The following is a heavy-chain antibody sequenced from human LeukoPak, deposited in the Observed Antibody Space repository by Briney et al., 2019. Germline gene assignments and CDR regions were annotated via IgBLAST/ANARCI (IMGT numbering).Heavy chain of an antibody. V-gene: IGHV1-18*01. Sequence: ASVKVSFKASGYTFTNYGISWVRQAPGQGLEWMGWISPYNDNTNYAQKFQGRVTMTTDTSTSTAYMELRSLRSDDTAVYYCARNWCSSTSCYESNWFDPWGQGTLVTVSS. CDR1: GYTFTNYG. CDR2: ISPYNDNT. D-gene: IGHD2-2*01. J-gene: IGHJ5*02. CDR3: ARNWCSSTSCYESNWFDP.